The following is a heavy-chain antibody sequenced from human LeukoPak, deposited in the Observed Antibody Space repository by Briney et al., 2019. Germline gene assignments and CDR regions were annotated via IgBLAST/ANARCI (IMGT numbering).Heavy chain of an antibody. D-gene: IGHD1-26*01. CDR1: GGSISSYY. J-gene: IGHJ5*02. Sequence: ETLSLTFTGSGGSISSYYWSWIRQPAGKGLEWIGRIYTSGSTNYNPSLKSRVTMSVDTSKNQFSLKLSSVAAADTAVYYCARDKGELLVFNWFDPWGQGTLVTVSS. V-gene: IGHV4-4*07. CDR2: IYTSGST. CDR3: ARDKGELLVFNWFDP.